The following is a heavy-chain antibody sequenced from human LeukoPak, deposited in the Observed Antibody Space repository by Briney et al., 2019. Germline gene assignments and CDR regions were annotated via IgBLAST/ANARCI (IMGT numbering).Heavy chain of an antibody. D-gene: IGHD1-26*01. V-gene: IGHV6-1*01. CDR3: AREGGPLNWFDP. J-gene: IGHJ5*02. CDR1: GDSVSSNSAA. Sequence: PSQTLSLTCAVSGDSVSSNSAAWNWIRQSPSRGLEWLGRTHYRSKWYNDYAVSVKSRITIKPDTSKNQFSLQLNSVTPEDTAVYYCAREGGPLNWFDPWGQGTLVTVSS. CDR2: THYRSKWYN.